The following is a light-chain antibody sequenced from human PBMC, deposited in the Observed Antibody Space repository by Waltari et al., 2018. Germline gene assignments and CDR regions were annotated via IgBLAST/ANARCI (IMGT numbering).Light chain of an antibody. CDR3: QQRSKSFT. V-gene: IGKV3-11*01. CDR2: DAS. J-gene: IGKJ3*01. CDR1: QSISSY. Sequence: EIVLKQSPATLSLSPGDRATLSCRASQSISSYLAWYQQKPGQGPRLLIYDASTRATGIPARFSGSGSVTDFTLTISSLEPEDFAIYYCQQRSKSFTFGPGTKVDMK.